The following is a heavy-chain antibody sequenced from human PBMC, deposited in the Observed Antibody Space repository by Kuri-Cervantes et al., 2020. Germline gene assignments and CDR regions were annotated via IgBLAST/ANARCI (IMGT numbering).Heavy chain of an antibody. V-gene: IGHV4-4*02. CDR3: AKLAGVLHFDY. J-gene: IGHJ4*02. CDR1: GGSISSSNW. D-gene: IGHD3-16*01. Sequence: GSLRLSCAVSGGSISSSNWWHWVRQPPGKGLEWIGETYHSGSTNYNPSLKSRVTISLDTSKNQFSLKLSSVTASDTAVYYCAKLAGVLHFDYWGQGTLVTVSS. CDR2: TYHSGST.